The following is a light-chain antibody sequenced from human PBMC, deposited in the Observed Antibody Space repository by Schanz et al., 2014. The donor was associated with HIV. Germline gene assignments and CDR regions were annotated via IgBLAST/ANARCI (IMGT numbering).Light chain of an antibody. J-gene: IGLJ3*02. CDR3: QSFDKSLGGVV. CDR1: SSNIGNNY. Sequence: QSVLTQPPSVSAAPGQKVTISCSGSSSNIGNNYVSWYQQLPGTAPKLLIYDNNKRPSGIPDRFSGSKSVNSASLAITGLQAEDEADYYCQSFDKSLGGVVFGGGTKLTVL. V-gene: IGLV1-51*01. CDR2: DNN.